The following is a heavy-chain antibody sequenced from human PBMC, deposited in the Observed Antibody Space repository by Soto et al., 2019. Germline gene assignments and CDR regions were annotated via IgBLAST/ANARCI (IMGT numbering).Heavy chain of an antibody. J-gene: IGHJ6*02. CDR3: ARIKSIAARDYYDGMDV. D-gene: IGHD6-6*01. V-gene: IGHV1-69*01. CDR2: IIPILGTA. CDR1: GGTFSSYA. Sequence: QVQLVQSGAEVKKPGSSVKVSCKASGGTFSSYAISWVRQAPGQGREWMGGIIPILGTANYAQKFQGRVTITADVSTSPAYMELSSLRSDDTAVYYCARIKSIAARDYYDGMDVWGQGTTVTVSS.